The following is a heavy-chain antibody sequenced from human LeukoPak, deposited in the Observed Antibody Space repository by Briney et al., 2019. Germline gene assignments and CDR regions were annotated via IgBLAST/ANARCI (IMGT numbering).Heavy chain of an antibody. Sequence: GGSLRLSCAASGFTFSSYSMNWVRQAPGKGLEWVSSISSSSSYIYYADSVKGRFTVSRDNAKNSLYLQMNSLRAEDTAVYYCARAHNWKYGSFDFWGQGTLVTVSS. CDR1: GFTFSSYS. V-gene: IGHV3-21*01. D-gene: IGHD1-7*01. CDR3: ARAHNWKYGSFDF. CDR2: ISSSSSYI. J-gene: IGHJ4*02.